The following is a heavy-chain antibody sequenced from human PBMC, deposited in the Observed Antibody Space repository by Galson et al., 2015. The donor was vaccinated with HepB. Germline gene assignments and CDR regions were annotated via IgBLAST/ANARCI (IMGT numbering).Heavy chain of an antibody. D-gene: IGHD6-19*01. CDR2: ISGSGGST. J-gene: IGHJ3*02. V-gene: IGHV3-23*01. Sequence: SLRLSCAASGFTFSSYAMNWVRQAPGKGLEWVSVISGSGGSTYYADSVKGRFTISRDNSKNTLSLQMNSLRAEDTAVYYCASAQWLRAFDIWGQGTMVTVSS. CDR3: ASAQWLRAFDI. CDR1: GFTFSSYA.